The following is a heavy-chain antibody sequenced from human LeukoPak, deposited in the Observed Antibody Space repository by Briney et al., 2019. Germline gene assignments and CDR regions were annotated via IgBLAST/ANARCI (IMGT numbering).Heavy chain of an antibody. CDR3: TSISVASNSDY. V-gene: IGHV3-23*01. J-gene: IGHJ4*02. Sequence: PGGSLRLSCAPSGFTFSNYAMNWVRQAPGKGLEWVSAISGSGDRTYYAESVKGRFTISRDNSKNTLYLQMNSLRAEDTAVYYCTSISVASNSDYWGQGTLVTVSS. CDR1: GFTFSNYA. D-gene: IGHD6-19*01. CDR2: ISGSGDRT.